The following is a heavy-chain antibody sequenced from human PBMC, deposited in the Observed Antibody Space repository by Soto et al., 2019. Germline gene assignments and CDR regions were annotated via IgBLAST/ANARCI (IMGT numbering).Heavy chain of an antibody. CDR2: IIPILGIA. D-gene: IGHD2-2*01. Sequence: QVQLVQSGAEVKKPGSSVKVSCKASGGTFSSYTISWVRQAPGQGLEWMGRIIPILGIANYAQKFQGRVTITADKSTSTAYMERSSPGTEDTAVYYGGGACSSTSCYGNAYWGQGTLVTVST. V-gene: IGHV1-69*02. J-gene: IGHJ4*02. CDR3: GGACSSTSCYGNAY. CDR1: GGTFSSYT.